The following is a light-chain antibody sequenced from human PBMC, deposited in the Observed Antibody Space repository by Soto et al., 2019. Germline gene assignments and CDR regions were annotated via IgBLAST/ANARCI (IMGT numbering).Light chain of an antibody. Sequence: EIVLTQSPGTLSLSPGERATLSCRASQSVSSKYLAWYQHKPGQAPRVLIYGTSIRDSGVPERFSGGGSGTDFALTITRLEPEDFAVYDCQQYGSSLFTFGPGTKVDVK. CDR3: QQYGSSLFT. CDR2: GTS. V-gene: IGKV3-20*01. CDR1: QSVSSKY. J-gene: IGKJ3*01.